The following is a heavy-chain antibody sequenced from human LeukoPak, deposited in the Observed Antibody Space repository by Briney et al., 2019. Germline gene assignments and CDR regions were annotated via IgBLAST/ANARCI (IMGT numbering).Heavy chain of an antibody. CDR3: AKELVGTSPRGWFDP. CDR2: IHDDGSVK. Sequence: GGSLRLSCEAFEFTFSNYWMSWVRQAPGRGLEWVANIHDDGSVKNYADSVKGRFTISRDNARNSVFLRMNSLRAEDTAVYYCAKELVGTSPRGWFDPWGQGTLVTVSS. CDR1: EFTFSNYW. J-gene: IGHJ5*02. V-gene: IGHV3-7*03. D-gene: IGHD1-26*01.